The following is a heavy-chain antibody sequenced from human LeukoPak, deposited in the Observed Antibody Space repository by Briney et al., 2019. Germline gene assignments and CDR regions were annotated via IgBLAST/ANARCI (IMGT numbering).Heavy chain of an antibody. V-gene: IGHV4-59*01. CDR3: ARVGGTNYYYYGMDV. J-gene: IGHJ6*02. CDR2: IYYSGST. D-gene: IGHD1-26*01. CDR1: GFTFSNYA. Sequence: GSLRLSCAASGFTFSNYAMSWVRQAPGKGLEWIGYIYYSGSTNCNPSLKSRVTISVDTSKNQFSLKLSSVTAADTAVYYCARVGGTNYYYYGMDVWGQGTTVTVSS.